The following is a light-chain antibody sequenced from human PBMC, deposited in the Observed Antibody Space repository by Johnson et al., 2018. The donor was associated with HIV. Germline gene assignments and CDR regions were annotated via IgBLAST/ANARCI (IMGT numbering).Light chain of an antibody. CDR3: GTWDSSLGYV. J-gene: IGLJ1*01. CDR1: SSDMGNYA. V-gene: IGLV1-51*02. CDR2: ENN. Sequence: HSVLTQPPSVSAAPGQKVTISCSGSSSDMGNYAVSWYQQLPGTAPKLLIYENNKRPSGIPDRLSGSKSGTSATLGITGLQTGDEADYYCGTWDSSLGYVFGTGTKVTVL.